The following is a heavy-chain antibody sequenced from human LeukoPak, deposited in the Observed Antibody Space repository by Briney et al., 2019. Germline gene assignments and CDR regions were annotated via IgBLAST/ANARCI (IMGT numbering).Heavy chain of an antibody. V-gene: IGHV1-18*01. Sequence: ASVKVSCKASGGTFSSYAISWVRQAPGQGLEWMGWISAYNGNTNYAQKLQGRVTMTTDTSTSTAYMELRSLRSDDTAVYYCALMTSGYDPTGMDVWGQGTTVTVSS. CDR1: GGTFSSYA. J-gene: IGHJ6*02. CDR2: ISAYNGNT. CDR3: ALMTSGYDPTGMDV. D-gene: IGHD5-12*01.